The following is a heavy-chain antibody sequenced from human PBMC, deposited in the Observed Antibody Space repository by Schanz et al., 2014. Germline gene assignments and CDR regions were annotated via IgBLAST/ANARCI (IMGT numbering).Heavy chain of an antibody. V-gene: IGHV3-23*04. Sequence: EVQLVESGGALVQPGRSLRLSCAASGFTFDEYGMHWVRQAPGKGLEWVAIIDGRGITTFYADSVKGRFTISRDNAKXTVYLQMNSLRDDDTAVYYWAKRFHCSGSHPFDYWGQGTLVTVSS. CDR3: AKRFHCSGSHPFDY. CDR2: IDGRGITT. CDR1: GFTFDEYG. D-gene: IGHD3-10*02. J-gene: IGHJ4*02.